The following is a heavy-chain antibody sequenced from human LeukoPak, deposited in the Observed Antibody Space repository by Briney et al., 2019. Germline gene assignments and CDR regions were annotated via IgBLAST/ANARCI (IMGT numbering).Heavy chain of an antibody. CDR3: ARHYSGYCSSTSCYTKYNWFDP. CDR2: IYTSGST. D-gene: IGHD2-2*02. J-gene: IGHJ5*02. CDR1: GGSISSYY. Sequence: SETLSLTCTVSGGSISSYYWSWIRQPPGKGLEWIGYIYTSGSTNYNPSLKSRVTISVDTSKNQFSLKLSSVTAADTAVYYCARHYSGYCSSTSCYTKYNWFDPWGQGTLVTVSS. V-gene: IGHV4-4*09.